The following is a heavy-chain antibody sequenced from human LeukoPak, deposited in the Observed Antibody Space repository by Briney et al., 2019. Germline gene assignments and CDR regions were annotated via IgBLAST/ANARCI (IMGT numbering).Heavy chain of an antibody. D-gene: IGHD2-15*01. CDR3: AKNGDRGAYCSGGSCYPYYYYNMDV. Sequence: GGSLRLSCAASGFTFSSFGMSWVRQAPGKGLEWVSAISSTGGTAYYADSVKGRFTISRDNSKNTLYLQMNSLRAEDTAIYYCAKNGDRGAYCSGGSCYPYYYYNMDVWGKGTTVTVSS. J-gene: IGHJ6*03. CDR2: ISSTGGTA. V-gene: IGHV3-23*01. CDR1: GFTFSSFG.